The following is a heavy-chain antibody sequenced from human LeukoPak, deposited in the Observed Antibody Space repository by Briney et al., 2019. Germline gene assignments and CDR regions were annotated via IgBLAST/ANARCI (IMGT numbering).Heavy chain of an antibody. J-gene: IGHJ3*02. V-gene: IGHV4-39*01. CDR2: IYYSGST. Sequence: SETLSLTCTVSGGSISSSSYSWGWIRQPPGKGLEWIGSIYYSGSTYYNPSLKSRVTISVDTSKNQFSLKLSSVTAADTAVYYCARTMVRGVNDAFDIWGQGTMVTVSS. CDR1: GGSISSSSYS. CDR3: ARTMVRGVNDAFDI. D-gene: IGHD3-10*01.